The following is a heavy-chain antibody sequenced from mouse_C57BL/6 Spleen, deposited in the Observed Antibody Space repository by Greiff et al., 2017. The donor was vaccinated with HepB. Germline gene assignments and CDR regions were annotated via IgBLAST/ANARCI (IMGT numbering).Heavy chain of an antibody. D-gene: IGHD2-10*02. J-gene: IGHJ1*03. CDR1: GYTFTEYT. CDR3: ARHAYGNYERSFDV. Sequence: VKVVESGAELVKPGASVKLSCKASGYTFTEYTIHWVKQRSGQGLEWIGWFYPGSGSIKYNEKFKDKATLTADKSSSTVYMELSRLTSEDSAVYFCARHAYGNYERSFDVWGTGTTVTVSS. V-gene: IGHV1-62-2*01. CDR2: FYPGSGSI.